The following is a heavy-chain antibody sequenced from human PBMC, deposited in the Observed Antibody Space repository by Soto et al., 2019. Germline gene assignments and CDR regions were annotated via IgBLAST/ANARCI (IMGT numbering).Heavy chain of an antibody. CDR3: ASGHYGLDV. CDR1: GFTFSDHY. CDR2: IYSSDTTI. Sequence: GGSLRLSCAASGFTFSDHYMSWIRQAPGKGLEWVSYIYSSDTTIYYADSVKGRFTISRDNARDSLYLQMNSLRAEDTAVYYCASGHYGLDVWGQGTTVPVS. J-gene: IGHJ6*02. V-gene: IGHV3-11*01.